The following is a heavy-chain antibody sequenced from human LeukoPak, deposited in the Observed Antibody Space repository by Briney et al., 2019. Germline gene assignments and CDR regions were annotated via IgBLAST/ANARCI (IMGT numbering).Heavy chain of an antibody. CDR1: GFTFSSYA. Sequence: PGRSLRLSCAASGFTFSSYALYWVRQAPGKGLEWVAVITYDGSNKYYADSVKGRFTISRDNSKNTLYLQMNSLRAEDTAVYYCVPGGAPTCSGGSCVWFDPWGQGTLVTVSS. D-gene: IGHD2-15*01. CDR2: ITYDGSNK. V-gene: IGHV3-30*01. CDR3: VPGGAPTCSGGSCVWFDP. J-gene: IGHJ5*02.